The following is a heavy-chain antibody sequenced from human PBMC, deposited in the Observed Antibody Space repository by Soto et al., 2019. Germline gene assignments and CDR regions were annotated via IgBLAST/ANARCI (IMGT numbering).Heavy chain of an antibody. Sequence: GGSLRLSCAASGFIFNSYSLNWVRQAPGKGLEWASYISSTSTIYYADSVKGRFTVSRDNAKNSMYLQMNSLRAEDTAVYYCARGRQWPSDHWGQGTLVTVSS. J-gene: IGHJ4*02. CDR1: GFIFNSYS. V-gene: IGHV3-48*01. D-gene: IGHD6-19*01. CDR3: ARGRQWPSDH. CDR2: ISSTSTI.